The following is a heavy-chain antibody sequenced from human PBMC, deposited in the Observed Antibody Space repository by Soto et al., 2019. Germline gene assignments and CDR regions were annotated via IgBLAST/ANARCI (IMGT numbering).Heavy chain of an antibody. CDR2: INPNSGGT. D-gene: IGHD2-15*01. J-gene: IGHJ4*02. V-gene: IGHV1-2*02. Sequence: TSVKVSCEASGYSYTGHYMHWVRQAPGQGLEWMGWINPNSGGTNYAQKFQGRVTMTRDTSISTAYMELSRLRSDDTAVYYCARDGVVRFDYWGQGTLVT. CDR3: ARDGVVRFDY. CDR1: GYSYTGHY.